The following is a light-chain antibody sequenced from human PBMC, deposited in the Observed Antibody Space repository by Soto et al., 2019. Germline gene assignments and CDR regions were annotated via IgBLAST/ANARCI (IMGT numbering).Light chain of an antibody. J-gene: IGKJ4*01. CDR2: KAS. CDR1: QSISGS. Sequence: DIQMTQSPSTLSASVGDRVTITCRASQSISGSLAWYQQKPGKAPKLLIFKASSLESGVPSRFSGSGSGTEFTLTISSLQPDDFATYYCQQYNSHLTFGGGTKVDIK. CDR3: QQYNSHLT. V-gene: IGKV1-5*03.